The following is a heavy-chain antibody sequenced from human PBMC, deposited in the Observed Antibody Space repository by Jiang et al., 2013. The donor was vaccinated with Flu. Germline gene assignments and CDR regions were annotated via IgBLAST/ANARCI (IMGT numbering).Heavy chain of an antibody. CDR3: AKDKGITMVRGVIGYFDY. D-gene: IGHD3-10*01. Sequence: QLVESGGGLVQPGRSLRLSCAASGFTFDDYAMYWVRQAPGKGLEWVSGISWNSGSVGYADSVKGRFTISRDNAKNSLYLQMNSLRAEDTALYYCAKDKGITMVRGVIGYFDYWGQGTLVTVSS. V-gene: IGHV3-9*01. CDR2: ISWNSGSV. CDR1: GFTFDDYA. J-gene: IGHJ4*02.